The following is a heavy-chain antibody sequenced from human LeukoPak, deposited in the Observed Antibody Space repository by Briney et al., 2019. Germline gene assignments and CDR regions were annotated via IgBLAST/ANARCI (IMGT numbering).Heavy chain of an antibody. CDR1: GGTFSSYA. Sequence: ASVNVSCKASGGTFSSYAISWVRQAPGQGLEWMGGIIPIFGTANYAQKFQGRVTITADESTSTAYMELSSLRSEDTAVYYCAREDRQWELNFWGQGTLVTVSS. CDR2: IIPIFGTA. J-gene: IGHJ4*02. V-gene: IGHV1-69*01. CDR3: AREDRQWELNF. D-gene: IGHD1-26*01.